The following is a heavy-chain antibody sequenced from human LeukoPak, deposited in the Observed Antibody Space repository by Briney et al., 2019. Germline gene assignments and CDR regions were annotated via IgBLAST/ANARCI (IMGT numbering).Heavy chain of an antibody. CDR3: ARRGYYYDSSGYSKTLDY. CDR2: MYSSGS. D-gene: IGHD3-22*01. J-gene: IGHJ4*02. V-gene: IGHV4-4*07. CDR1: GGSISSYY. Sequence: SETLSLTCTVSGGSISSYYLSWIRQTAGKGLEWIGRMYSSGSNYNPSLKSRVTMSIDTSTNQLSLKLSSVTAADTAVYYCARRGYYYDSSGYSKTLDYWGQGTLVTVSS.